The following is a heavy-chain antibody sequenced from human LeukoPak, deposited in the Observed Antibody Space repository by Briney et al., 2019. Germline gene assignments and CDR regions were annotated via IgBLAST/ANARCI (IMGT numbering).Heavy chain of an antibody. CDR3: AKDLSFLGYFFDY. D-gene: IGHD3-3*01. CDR1: GFTLSNYA. CDR2: ISARGGSP. V-gene: IGHV3-23*01. J-gene: IGHJ4*02. Sequence: PGGSLRLSCAGSGFTLSNYAMNWVRQAPGKGLEWVSAISARGGSPYYADSVKGGFTISRDNSKNTLYLQMNTLRAEDTAVYYCAKDLSFLGYFFDYWGQGTLVTVSS.